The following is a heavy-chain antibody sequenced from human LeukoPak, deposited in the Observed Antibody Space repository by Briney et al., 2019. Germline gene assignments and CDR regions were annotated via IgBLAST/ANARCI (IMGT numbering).Heavy chain of an antibody. V-gene: IGHV3-21*01. J-gene: IGHJ4*02. CDR1: GFTFSSYG. Sequence: GGSLRLSCAASGFTFSSYGMSWVRQAPGKGLEWVPSISSSSSYIYYADSVKGRFTISRDNAKNSLYLQMNSLRAEDTAVYYCARDSIARYSYGYGPDYWGQGTLVTVSS. CDR2: ISSSSSYI. CDR3: ARDSIARYSYGYGPDY. D-gene: IGHD5-18*01.